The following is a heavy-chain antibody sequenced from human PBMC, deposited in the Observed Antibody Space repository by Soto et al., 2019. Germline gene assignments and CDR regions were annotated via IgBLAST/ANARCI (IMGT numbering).Heavy chain of an antibody. D-gene: IGHD3-3*01. CDR2: IYYSGST. CDR1: GGSISSSSYY. J-gene: IGHJ5*02. V-gene: IGHV4-39*01. Sequence: SETLSLTCTVSGGSISSSSYYWGWIRQPPGKGLEWIGSIYYSGSTYYNPSLKSRVTISVDTSKNQFSLKLSSVTAADTAVYYCARQGKTYYDFHWFDPWGQGTLVTVSS. CDR3: ARQGKTYYDFHWFDP.